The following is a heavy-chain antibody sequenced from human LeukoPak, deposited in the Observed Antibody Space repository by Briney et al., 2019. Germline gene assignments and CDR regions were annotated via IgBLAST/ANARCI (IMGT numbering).Heavy chain of an antibody. V-gene: IGHV3-30-3*01. Sequence: GGSLRLSCAASGFTFSSYAMHWVRQAPGKGLEWVAVISYDGSNKYYADSVKGRFTISRDNSKNTLYLQMNSLRVEDTAVYFCVRDTYVPSDSWGQGTLVTVSS. CDR1: GFTFSSYA. J-gene: IGHJ4*02. CDR3: VRDTYVPSDS. CDR2: ISYDGSNK. D-gene: IGHD3-10*02.